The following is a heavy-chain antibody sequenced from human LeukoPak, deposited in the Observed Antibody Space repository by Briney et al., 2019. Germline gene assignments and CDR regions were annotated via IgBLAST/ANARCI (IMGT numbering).Heavy chain of an antibody. CDR3: ARYRFVTMVRGVMDV. D-gene: IGHD3-10*01. J-gene: IGHJ6*03. CDR2: IYYSGST. V-gene: IGHV4-61*01. CDR1: GGSVSGSNYY. Sequence: NPSETLSLTCSVSGGSVSGSNYYWAWIRQPPEKGLEWIGYIYYSGSTKYNPSLKSRVTISVDTSKNQFSLKMSSVTAADTAVYYCARYRFVTMVRGVMDVWGKGTTVTISS.